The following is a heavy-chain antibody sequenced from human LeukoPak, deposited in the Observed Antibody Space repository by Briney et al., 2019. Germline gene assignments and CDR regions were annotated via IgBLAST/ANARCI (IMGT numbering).Heavy chain of an antibody. CDR3: ARGGGLDV. V-gene: IGHV3-21*04. CDR2: ISIGSSDI. J-gene: IGHJ6*02. Sequence: GGSLRLSCAASGFPFSSYSMNWVRQIPGKGLEWVSSISIGSSDIYYADSVRGRFTISRDNAKNSLYLQMSNLRAEDTAVYFCARGGGLDVWGQGATVTVSS. CDR1: GFPFSSYS. D-gene: IGHD3-16*01.